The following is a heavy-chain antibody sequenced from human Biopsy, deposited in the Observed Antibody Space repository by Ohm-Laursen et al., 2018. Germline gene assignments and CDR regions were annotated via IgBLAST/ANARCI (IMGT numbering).Heavy chain of an antibody. D-gene: IGHD1-26*01. CDR1: GGSVSSGSHY. V-gene: IGHV4-61*03. J-gene: IGHJ2*01. CDR2: IYYNGSS. CDR3: ARHAPSYSGSYWRYFDL. Sequence: GTLSLTCIVSGGSVSSGSHYWSWIRQPPGKGLEWIGFIYYNGSSKYNPSLKSRVTLSVDTSMNHLSLRLTSVTAADTAVYYCARHAPSYSGSYWRYFDLWGRGTLVTVSS.